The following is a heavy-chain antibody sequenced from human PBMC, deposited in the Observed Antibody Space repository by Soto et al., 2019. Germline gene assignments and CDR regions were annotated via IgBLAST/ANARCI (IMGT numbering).Heavy chain of an antibody. CDR1: GGTFSSYA. V-gene: IGHV1-69*06. J-gene: IGHJ4*02. Sequence: SVKVSCKASGGTFSSYAISWVRQAPGQGLEWMGGIIPIFGTANYAQKFQGRVTITADKSTSTAYMELSSLRSEDTAVYYCATSAKGGIAAGFDYWGQGTLVTVYS. CDR2: IIPIFGTA. CDR3: ATSAKGGIAAGFDY. D-gene: IGHD6-13*01.